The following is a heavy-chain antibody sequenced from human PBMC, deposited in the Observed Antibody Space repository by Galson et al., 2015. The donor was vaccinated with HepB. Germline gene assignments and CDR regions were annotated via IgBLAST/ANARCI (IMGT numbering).Heavy chain of an antibody. D-gene: IGHD3-16*01. CDR1: GDSVSSNSAA. Sequence: CAISGDSVSSNSAAWNWIRQSPPRGLEWLGRTYYRSKWYNDYAVSVKSRITINPDTSKNQFSLQLNSVTPEDTAVYYCARLSENNWGFDYWGQGTLVTVSS. V-gene: IGHV6-1*01. J-gene: IGHJ4*02. CDR3: ARLSENNWGFDY. CDR2: TYYRSKWYN.